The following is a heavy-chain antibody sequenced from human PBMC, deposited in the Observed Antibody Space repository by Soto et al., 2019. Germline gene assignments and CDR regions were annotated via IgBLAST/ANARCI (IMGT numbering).Heavy chain of an antibody. D-gene: IGHD1-26*01. Sequence: QPGGSLRLSCAASGFTFSSYAMSWVRQAPGKGLEWVSAISGSGGSTYYADSVKGRFTISRDNSKNTLYLQMNSLRAEDTAVYYCAKGGFAGAKEGNWFDPWGQGTLVTVSS. J-gene: IGHJ5*02. CDR3: AKGGFAGAKEGNWFDP. CDR2: ISGSGGST. V-gene: IGHV3-23*01. CDR1: GFTFSSYA.